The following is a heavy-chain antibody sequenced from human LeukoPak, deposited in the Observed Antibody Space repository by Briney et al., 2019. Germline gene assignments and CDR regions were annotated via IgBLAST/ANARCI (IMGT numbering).Heavy chain of an antibody. Sequence: ASVKVSCKASGYTFTSYYMHWVRQAPGQGLEWMGIINPSGGSTSYAQKFQGRVTMTRDTSTSTVYMELSSLRSEDTAVYYCANYGSGRYYFDYWGQGTLVTVSS. V-gene: IGHV1-46*01. D-gene: IGHD3-10*01. J-gene: IGHJ4*02. CDR2: INPSGGST. CDR3: ANYGSGRYYFDY. CDR1: GYTFTSYY.